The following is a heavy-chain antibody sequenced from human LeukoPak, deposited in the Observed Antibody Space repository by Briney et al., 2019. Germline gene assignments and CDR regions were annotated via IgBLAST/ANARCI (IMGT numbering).Heavy chain of an antibody. D-gene: IGHD2-21*02. Sequence: ASVKVSCKASGYTFISYTMNWVRQAPGQGLEWMGWINPNSGGTNYAQKFQGRVTMTRDTSISTAYMELSRLLSGDTAVYYCARGKTMVYCGGDCYRFDNWGQGTLVTVSS. CDR1: GYTFISYT. CDR2: INPNSGGT. CDR3: ARGKTMVYCGGDCYRFDN. V-gene: IGHV1-2*02. J-gene: IGHJ4*02.